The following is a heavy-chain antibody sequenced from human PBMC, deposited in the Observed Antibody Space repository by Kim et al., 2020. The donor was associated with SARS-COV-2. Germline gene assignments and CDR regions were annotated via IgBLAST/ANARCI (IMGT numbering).Heavy chain of an antibody. CDR1: GYKFTTYA. CDR3: ARAYRGEMYYYYGMEV. D-gene: IGHD3-10*01. Sequence: ASVKVSCKASGYKFTTYAMNWVRQAPGQGLEWMGWHNTNTGTPTYAQGFTGRFVFSLGTSVSTAYLQITSLKAEDTAVYYCARAYRGEMYYYYGMEVWGQGTTVIVSS. V-gene: IGHV7-4-1*02. J-gene: IGHJ6*02. CDR2: HNTNTGTP.